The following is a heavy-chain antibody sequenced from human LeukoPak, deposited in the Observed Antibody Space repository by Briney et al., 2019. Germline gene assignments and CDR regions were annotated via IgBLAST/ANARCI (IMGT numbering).Heavy chain of an antibody. D-gene: IGHD1-7*01. V-gene: IGHV4-59*01. CDR3: ARGVYGTTATFEF. CDR1: GGSISSYS. CDR2: IYYSGST. J-gene: IGHJ4*02. Sequence: SETLSLTCTVSGGSISSYSWSWIRHPPGKGLEWIGYIYYSGSTNYNPSLKSRVTISVDTSKNQFSLKLSSVTAADTAVYYCARGVYGTTATFEFWGQGTLVTVSS.